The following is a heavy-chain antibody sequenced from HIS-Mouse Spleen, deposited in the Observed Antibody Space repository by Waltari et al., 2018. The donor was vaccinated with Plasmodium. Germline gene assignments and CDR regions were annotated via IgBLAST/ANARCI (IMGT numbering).Heavy chain of an antibody. CDR1: GGSISSSSYY. CDR2: FYYSGST. V-gene: IGHV4-39*01. CDR3: ARRGGSYYYFDY. J-gene: IGHJ4*02. D-gene: IGHD1-26*01. Sequence: QLQLQESGPGLVKPSETLSLTCTVSGGSISSSSYYWGWIRQPPGKGLEWIGSFYYSGSTYYTPSLKSRVTISVDTSKNQFALKLSSVTAADTAVYYCARRGGSYYYFDYWGQGTLVTVSS.